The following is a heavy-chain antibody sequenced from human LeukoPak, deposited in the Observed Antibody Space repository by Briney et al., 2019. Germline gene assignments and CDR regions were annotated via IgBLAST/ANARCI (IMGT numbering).Heavy chain of an antibody. D-gene: IGHD1-26*01. CDR1: GFTFSSYS. CDR2: ISSSSSYI. Sequence: PGGSLRLSCAASGFTFSSYSMNWVRQAPGKGLEWVSSISSSSSYIYYADSVKGRFTISRDNAKNSLYLQMNSLRAEDTAVYYCAREGGESYSEYVQHWGQGTLVTVSS. CDR3: AREGGESYSEYVQH. V-gene: IGHV3-21*01. J-gene: IGHJ1*01.